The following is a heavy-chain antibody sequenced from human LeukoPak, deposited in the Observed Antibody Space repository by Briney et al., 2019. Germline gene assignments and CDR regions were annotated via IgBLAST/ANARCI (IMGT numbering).Heavy chain of an antibody. D-gene: IGHD3-22*01. CDR1: GFTFSSYS. CDR2: LSSSSSYI. V-gene: IGHV3-21*01. J-gene: IGHJ3*02. CDR3: ARQGYYYDSSGYPDAFDI. Sequence: GGSLRLSCAASGFTFSSYSMNWVRQGPGKGLEWVSSLSSSSSYIYYADSVKGRFTISRDNAKNSLYLQMNSLRAEDTAVYYCARQGYYYDSSGYPDAFDIWGQGTMVTVSS.